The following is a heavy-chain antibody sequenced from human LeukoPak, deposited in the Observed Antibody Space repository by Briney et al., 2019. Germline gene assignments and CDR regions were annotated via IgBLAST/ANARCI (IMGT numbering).Heavy chain of an antibody. V-gene: IGHV4-59*12. CDR1: GGSISSYY. J-gene: IGHJ1*01. D-gene: IGHD3-10*01. Sequence: SETLSLTCTVSGGSISSYYWSWIRQPPGKGLEWIGYIYYSGSTNYNPSLKSRVTISVDTSKNQFSLKLSSVTAADTAVCYCARAMVGVTSYFQHWGQGTLVTVSS. CDR3: ARAMVGVTSYFQH. CDR2: IYYSGST.